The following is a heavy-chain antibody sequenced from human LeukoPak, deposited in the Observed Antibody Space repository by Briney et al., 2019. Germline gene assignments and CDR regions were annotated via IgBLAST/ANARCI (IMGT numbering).Heavy chain of an antibody. V-gene: IGHV4-59*01. CDR2: MSYSGST. CDR3: ARVYADDYLDP. D-gene: IGHD4-11*01. Sequence: SETLSLTPTLSLGSITSSYWSSVREPPGKGLEWIWYMSYSGSTHYTPSLKSRVTISVDTSKKQFSLNRSSVSAADTAVYYCARVYADDYLDPWGQGTLVTVSS. J-gene: IGHJ5*02. CDR1: LGSITSSY.